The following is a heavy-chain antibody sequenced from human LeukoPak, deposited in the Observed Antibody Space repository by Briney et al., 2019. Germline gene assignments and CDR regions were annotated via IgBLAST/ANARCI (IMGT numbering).Heavy chain of an antibody. V-gene: IGHV3-23*01. D-gene: IGHD6-13*01. Sequence: GGTLRLSCTASGFTFSSFGMKWVRQAPGKGLEWVSAISDSGSNTYYVDSVKGRFTISRDNSKNTLYLQMNSLRAEDTAVYYCAKEPWQQLGTIKFDYWGQGTLVTVSS. CDR1: GFTFSSFG. J-gene: IGHJ4*02. CDR2: ISDSGSNT. CDR3: AKEPWQQLGTIKFDY.